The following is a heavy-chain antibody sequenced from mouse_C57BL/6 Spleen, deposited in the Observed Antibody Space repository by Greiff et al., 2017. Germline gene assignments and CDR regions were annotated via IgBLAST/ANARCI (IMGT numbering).Heavy chain of an antibody. Sequence: EVKVVESGGDLVKPGGSLKLSCAASGFTFSSYGMSWVRQTPDKRLEWVATISSGGSYTYYPDSVKGRFTISRDNAKNTLYLQMSSLKSEDTAMYYCARQDSGSNLYAMDYWGQGTSVTVSS. CDR3: ARQDSGSNLYAMDY. V-gene: IGHV5-6*01. D-gene: IGHD1-1*01. CDR2: ISSGGSYT. CDR1: GFTFSSYG. J-gene: IGHJ4*01.